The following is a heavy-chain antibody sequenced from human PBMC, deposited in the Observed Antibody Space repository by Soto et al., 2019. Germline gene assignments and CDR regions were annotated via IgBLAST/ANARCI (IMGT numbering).Heavy chain of an antibody. V-gene: IGHV3-74*01. CDR2: INSDGSSR. Sequence: ELQLVESGGGLVQPVGSLRLSCVGSGFTLSSYWMLWVRQAPGKGLVWVSRINSDGSSRTYADSVRGRLTISRDNAKNTLYLPMYSLRAEDTAVYYCARGDATLSAYYYSMDVWGKGTTVTVSS. CDR3: ARGDATLSAYYYSMDV. D-gene: IGHD1-26*01. CDR1: GFTLSSYW. J-gene: IGHJ6*03.